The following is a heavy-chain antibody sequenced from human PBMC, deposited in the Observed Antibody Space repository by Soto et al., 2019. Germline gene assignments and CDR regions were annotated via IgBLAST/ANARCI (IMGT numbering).Heavy chain of an antibody. V-gene: IGHV4-59*01. Sequence: SETLSLTCTVSGGSISSYYWSWIRQPPGKGLEWIGYIYYSGSTNYNPSLKSRVTISVDTSKNQFSLKLSSVTAADTAVYYCARGGGSGYSYGPPVTPFRFDPWGQGTLVTVSS. J-gene: IGHJ5*02. CDR1: GGSISSYY. CDR3: ARGGGSGYSYGPPVTPFRFDP. CDR2: IYYSGST. D-gene: IGHD5-18*01.